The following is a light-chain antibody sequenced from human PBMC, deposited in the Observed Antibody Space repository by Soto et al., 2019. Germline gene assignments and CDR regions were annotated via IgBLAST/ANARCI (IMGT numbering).Light chain of an antibody. CDR2: DAS. CDR3: QHYITVNHPCI. CDR1: QTISTC. V-gene: IGKV1-5*01. J-gene: IGKJ2*02. Sequence: DIRVTQSPSTLSASVDDRVTISCRASQTISTCVAWYQQIPGQAPKLLIYDASTLESGVPSRCSGSGSGTEFTLIISGRQPDHYSTYYCQHYITVNHPCIFGQGTIVEI.